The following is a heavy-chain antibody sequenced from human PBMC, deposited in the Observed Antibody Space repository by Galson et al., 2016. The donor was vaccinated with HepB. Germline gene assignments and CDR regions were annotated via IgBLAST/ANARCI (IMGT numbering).Heavy chain of an antibody. J-gene: IGHJ3*02. Sequence: CAISGDSVSSSSASWNWIRQSPSRGLEWLGRAYYRSQWHNDSAESVKSRVTISPDPSKNQFSLQMTSVSPEDTAMYYCARRYTRDRVDAFDIWGQETMVIVSS. CDR2: AYYRSQWHN. V-gene: IGHV6-1*01. D-gene: IGHD3-9*01. CDR1: GDSVSSSSAS. CDR3: ARRYTRDRVDAFDI.